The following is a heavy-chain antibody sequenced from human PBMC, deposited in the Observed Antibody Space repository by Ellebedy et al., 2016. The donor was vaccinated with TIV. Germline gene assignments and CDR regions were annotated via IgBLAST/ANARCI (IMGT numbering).Heavy chain of an antibody. V-gene: IGHV3-23*01. D-gene: IGHD6-19*01. CDR2: ISGSGGST. CDR3: AKDIRRVAVTGTDY. CDR1: GFTFRSYA. J-gene: IGHJ4*02. Sequence: PGGSLRLSCAASGFTFRSYAMSWVRQAPGKGLEWVSAISGSGGSTYYVDSVKGRFTISSDNSKTSLYLHMNSLRAEDTAVFYCAKDIRRVAVTGTDYWGQGTLVTVSS.